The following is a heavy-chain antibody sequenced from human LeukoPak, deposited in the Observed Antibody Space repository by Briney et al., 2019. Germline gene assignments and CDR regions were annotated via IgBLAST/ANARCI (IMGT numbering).Heavy chain of an antibody. D-gene: IGHD3-10*01. V-gene: IGHV1-46*01. CDR1: GYTFTGYY. J-gene: IGHJ6*02. Sequence: ASVKVSCKASGYTFTGYYMHWVRQAPGQGLEWMGIINPSGGSTSYAQKFQGRVTMTRDTSTSTVYMELSSLRSEDTAVYYCARDPEGSGSGHADGMDVWGQGTTVTVSS. CDR2: INPSGGST. CDR3: ARDPEGSGSGHADGMDV.